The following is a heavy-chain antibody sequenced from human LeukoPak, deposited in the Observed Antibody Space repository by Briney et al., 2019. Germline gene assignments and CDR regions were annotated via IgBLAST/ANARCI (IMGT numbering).Heavy chain of an antibody. CDR1: GFTFTTYS. CDR2: ISINSDYI. D-gene: IGHD3-9*01. Sequence: NAGGSLRLSCAASGFTFTTYSMNWVRQAPGKGLEWVSSISINSDYIFYADSVKGRFTISRDNAKNSLFLQMNNLRAEDTAVYYCAKSLVTKCFDFWGQGTMVTVSS. V-gene: IGHV3-21*01. CDR3: AKSLVTKCFDF. J-gene: IGHJ3*01.